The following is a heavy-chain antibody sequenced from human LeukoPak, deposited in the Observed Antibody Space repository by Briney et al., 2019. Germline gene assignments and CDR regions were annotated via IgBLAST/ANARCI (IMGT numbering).Heavy chain of an antibody. Sequence: SVKVSCKASGGTFSSYAIGWVRQAPGQGLEWMGGIIPIFGTANYAQKFQGRVTITTDESTSTAYMELSSLRSEDTAVYYCARSGVGDYSNAFDPWGQGTLVTVSS. CDR2: IIPIFGTA. J-gene: IGHJ5*02. V-gene: IGHV1-69*05. CDR1: GGTFSSYA. D-gene: IGHD4-11*01. CDR3: ARSGVGDYSNAFDP.